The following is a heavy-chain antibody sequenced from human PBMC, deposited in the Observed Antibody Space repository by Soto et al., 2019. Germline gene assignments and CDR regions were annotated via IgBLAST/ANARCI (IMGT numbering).Heavy chain of an antibody. CDR3: SRGGGVDLSTARGGKYFQH. V-gene: IGHV1-69*01. CDR1: GGTFSSYA. CDR2: IIPIFGTA. Sequence: QVQLVQSGAEVKKPGSSVKVSCKASGGTFSSYAISWVRQAPGQGLEWMGGIIPIFGTANYAQKFQGRVTITAEESTSPAYIELRGLRLEDTAEYDCSRGGGVDLSTARGGKYFQHWGQGTLVTVSS. D-gene: IGHD3-10*01. J-gene: IGHJ1*01.